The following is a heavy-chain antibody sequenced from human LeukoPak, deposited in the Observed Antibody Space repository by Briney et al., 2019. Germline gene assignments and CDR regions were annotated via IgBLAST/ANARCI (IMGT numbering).Heavy chain of an antibody. CDR3: AKATRFLQPVPMVV. J-gene: IGHJ6*03. Sequence: PGGSLRLSCAASGVTFSSDAMSWGRQAPGKGLEWGSAISGSGGSTYYADSVRGGFTISRDNSKNTRYMRMNSLRSEDTAVYNCAKATRFLQPVPMVVWGKGTTVTLS. V-gene: IGHV3-23*01. CDR1: GVTFSSDA. D-gene: IGHD6-13*01. CDR2: ISGSGGST.